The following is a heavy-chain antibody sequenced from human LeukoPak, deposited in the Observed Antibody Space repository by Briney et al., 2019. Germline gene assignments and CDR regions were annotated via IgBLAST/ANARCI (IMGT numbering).Heavy chain of an antibody. J-gene: IGHJ4*02. CDR2: VYYRGNT. V-gene: IGHV4-39*07. D-gene: IGHD6-6*01. Sequence: SETLSLTCTVSGGSISSSTYYWGWIRQPPGKGLEWIGSVYYRGNTYYNPSPKSRLTISVDTSKNQFSLKLSSVTAADTAVYYCARDYATAARSLDYWGQGTLVTVSS. CDR3: ARDYATAARSLDY. CDR1: GGSISSSTYY.